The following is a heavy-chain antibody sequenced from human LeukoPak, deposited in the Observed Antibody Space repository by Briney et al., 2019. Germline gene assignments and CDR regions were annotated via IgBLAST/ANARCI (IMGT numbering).Heavy chain of an antibody. CDR1: GFTFSSYG. J-gene: IGHJ4*02. Sequence: GGSLRLSCAASGFTFSSYGMHWVRQAPGKGLEWVAVISYDGSNKYYADSVKGRFTISRDNSKNTLYLQMNSLRAEDTAVYYCAKEGGSGWSYDYWGQGTLVTVSS. CDR2: ISYDGSNK. CDR3: AKEGGSGWSYDY. V-gene: IGHV3-30*18. D-gene: IGHD6-19*01.